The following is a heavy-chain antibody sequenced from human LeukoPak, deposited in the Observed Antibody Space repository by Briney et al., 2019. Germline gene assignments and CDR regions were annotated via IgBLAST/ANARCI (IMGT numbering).Heavy chain of an antibody. D-gene: IGHD3-22*01. CDR3: AKDGEYYDSSGYIDY. V-gene: IGHV3-30*02. Sequence: GGSLRLSCAASGFTLSGYAMHWVRQSPGKGLEWVAFIQYDGSNKYGDSMKGRFTISRDNSKNTLYLQMSSLRSEDTAVYYCAKDGEYYDSSGYIDYWGQGTLVTVSS. J-gene: IGHJ4*02. CDR2: IQYDGSNK. CDR1: GFTLSGYA.